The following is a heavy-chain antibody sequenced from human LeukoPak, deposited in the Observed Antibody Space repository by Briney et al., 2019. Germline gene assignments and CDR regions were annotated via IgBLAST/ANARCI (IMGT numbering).Heavy chain of an antibody. J-gene: IGHJ4*02. Sequence: GGSLRLSCAASGFKFSVYSMTWVRQAPGKGLEWVSYMTSDTRTIYYAVSVQGRFTISRDSAKNSVYLQMDSLRHEDTAVYYCARSVEGSFDYWGQGTLVTVSS. V-gene: IGHV3-48*02. CDR3: ARSVEGSFDY. CDR1: GFKFSVYS. D-gene: IGHD3-3*01. CDR2: MTSDTRTI.